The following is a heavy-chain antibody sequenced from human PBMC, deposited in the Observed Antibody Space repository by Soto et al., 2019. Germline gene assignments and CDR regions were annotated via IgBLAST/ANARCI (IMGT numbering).Heavy chain of an antibody. CDR3: ARDSRIVGATTPAYNWFDP. Sequence: QVQLVQSGAEVKKPGSSVKVSCKASGGTFSSYAISWVRQAPGQGLEWMGGIIPIFGTANYAQKFQGRVTITADESTSTAYMELSSLRSEDPAVYYCARDSRIVGATTPAYNWFDPWGQGTLVTVSS. V-gene: IGHV1-69*01. CDR1: GGTFSSYA. J-gene: IGHJ5*02. D-gene: IGHD1-26*01. CDR2: IIPIFGTA.